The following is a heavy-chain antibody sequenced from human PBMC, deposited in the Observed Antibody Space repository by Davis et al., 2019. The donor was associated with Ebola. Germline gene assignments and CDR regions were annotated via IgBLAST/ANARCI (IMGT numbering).Heavy chain of an antibody. V-gene: IGHV3-73*01. J-gene: IGHJ4*02. Sequence: GESLKISCAASGFTFSGSAMHWVRQASGKGLEWVGRIRSKANSYATAYAASVKGRFTISRDDSKNTAYLQMNSLRADDTAVYYCAKQADSSSWYYFDYWGQGTLVTVSS. CDR3: AKQADSSSWYYFDY. D-gene: IGHD6-13*01. CDR1: GFTFSGSA. CDR2: IRSKANSYAT.